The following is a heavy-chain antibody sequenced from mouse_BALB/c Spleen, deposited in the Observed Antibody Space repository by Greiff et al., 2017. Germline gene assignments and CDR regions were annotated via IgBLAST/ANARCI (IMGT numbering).Heavy chain of an antibody. J-gene: IGHJ2*01. Sequence: VQLQQPGAELVRPGASVKLSCKASGYTFTSYWINWVKQRPGQGLEWIGNIYPSDSYTNYNQKFKDKATLTVDKSSSTAYMQLSSPTSEDSAVYYCTRGLRRGFDYWGQGTTLTVSA. CDR2: IYPSDSYT. V-gene: IGHV1-69*02. CDR3: TRGLRRGFDY. CDR1: GYTFTSYW. D-gene: IGHD2-2*01.